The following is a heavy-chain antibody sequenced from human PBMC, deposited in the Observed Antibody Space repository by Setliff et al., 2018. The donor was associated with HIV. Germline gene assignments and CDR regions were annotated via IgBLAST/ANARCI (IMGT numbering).Heavy chain of an antibody. CDR2: IYTSGNT. V-gene: IGHV4-4*09. D-gene: IGHD6-13*01. CDR1: GGSFSGYD. Sequence: PSETLSLTCAVYGGSFSGYDWSWIRQPPGKGLEWIGCIYTSGNTNYDPSLKSRVAISVDTSKNQFSLKLASVTAADTAVYFCARSYSSSLNPSGWMDVWGQGTTVTVSS. J-gene: IGHJ6*02. CDR3: ARSYSSSLNPSGWMDV.